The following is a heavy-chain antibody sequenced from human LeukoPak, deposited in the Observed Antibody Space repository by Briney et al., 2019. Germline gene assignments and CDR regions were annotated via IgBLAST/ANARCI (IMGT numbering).Heavy chain of an antibody. J-gene: IGHJ3*02. V-gene: IGHV1-18*01. CDR2: ISGYNGNT. Sequence: ASVKVSCKASGYTFSSYGISWVRQAPGQGLEWMGWISGYNGNTNYAEKLQGRVTMTTDTSTSTVYMELRSLRSADTAVYYCARDTHRTSDAFDIWGQGTMVTASS. CDR1: GYTFSSYG. CDR3: ARDTHRTSDAFDI.